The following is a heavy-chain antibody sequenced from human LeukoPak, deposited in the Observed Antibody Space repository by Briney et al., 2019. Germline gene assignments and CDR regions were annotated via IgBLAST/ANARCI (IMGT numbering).Heavy chain of an antibody. V-gene: IGHV3-23*01. CDR3: AKERSVLTGYYYYYGMDV. CDR1: GFTFSSYA. D-gene: IGHD3-9*01. Sequence: GGSLRLSCAASGFTFSSYAMSWVRQAPGKGLEWVSAISGSGGSTYYADSVKGRFTISRDNSKNTLYLQMSSLRAEDTAVYYCAKERSVLTGYYYYYGMDVWGQGTTVTVSS. J-gene: IGHJ6*02. CDR2: ISGSGGST.